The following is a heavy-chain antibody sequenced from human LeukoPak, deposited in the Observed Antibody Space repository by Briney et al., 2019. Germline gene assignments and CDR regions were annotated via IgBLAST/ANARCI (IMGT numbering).Heavy chain of an antibody. J-gene: IGHJ3*02. V-gene: IGHV3-21*01. CDR1: GFTFSSYS. Sequence: GGSLRLSCAASGFTFSSYSMNWVRQAPGKGLEWVSSISSSSSYIYYADSVEGRFTISRDNAKNSLYLQMNSLRAEDTAVYYCAGGWFGELDNAFDIWGHGTMVTVSS. CDR3: AGGWFGELDNAFDI. CDR2: ISSSSSYI. D-gene: IGHD3-10*01.